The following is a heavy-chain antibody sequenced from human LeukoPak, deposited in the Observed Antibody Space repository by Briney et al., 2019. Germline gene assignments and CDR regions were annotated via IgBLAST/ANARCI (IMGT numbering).Heavy chain of an antibody. V-gene: IGHV3-7*01. D-gene: IGHD6-13*01. CDR3: ARDSAGNDY. CDR2: IKQDGSEN. Sequence: QPGGSLRLSCAASGFTFSTYWMSWVRQAAGKGLEWVANIKQDGSENYYVASVKRPFTFSRDNAKNSLYLQMNSLRAEDTAMYYCARDSAGNDYWGQGTLVTVSS. J-gene: IGHJ4*02. CDR1: GFTFSTYW.